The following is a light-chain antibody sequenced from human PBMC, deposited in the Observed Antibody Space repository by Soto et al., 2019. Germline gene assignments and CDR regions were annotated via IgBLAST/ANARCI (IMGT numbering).Light chain of an antibody. J-gene: IGKJ1*01. CDR2: AAS. CDR3: QQSYSTPWT. CDR1: QSISSY. V-gene: IGKV1-39*01. Sequence: DIQMTQSPSSLSASVGDRVTITCRASQSISSYLNWYQQKPGKAPKLLIYAASDLQSGVPSRFSGSGYGTDFTLTISSLQPEDFATYYCQQSYSTPWTFGQGTKVEIK.